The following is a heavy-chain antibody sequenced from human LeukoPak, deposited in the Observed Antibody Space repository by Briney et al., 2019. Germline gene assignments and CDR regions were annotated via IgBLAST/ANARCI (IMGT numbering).Heavy chain of an antibody. J-gene: IGHJ4*02. V-gene: IGHV3-73*01. Sequence: GGSLRLSCAASGFTFGDSAMHWVRQASGKGLEWVGRIRSKPNSYATEYAASVRGRFTFSRDDSKNTAYLQMNSLETEDTAVYYCTRHLADCWGQGTLVTVSS. CDR2: IRSKPNSYAT. CDR1: GFTFGDSA. CDR3: TRHLADC. D-gene: IGHD3-16*01.